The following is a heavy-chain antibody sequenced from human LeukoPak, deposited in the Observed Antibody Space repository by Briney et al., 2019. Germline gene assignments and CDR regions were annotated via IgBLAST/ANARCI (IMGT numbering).Heavy chain of an antibody. CDR2: IYYSGST. Sequence: KSSETLSLTCTVSGGSISSYYWSWIRQPPGKGLEWIGYIYYSGSTNYNPSLKSRVTISVDTSKNQFSLKLSSVTAADTAVYYCARGKTIGYSSSWYGRGVFDIWGQGTMVTVSS. CDR3: ARGKTIGYSSSWYGRGVFDI. D-gene: IGHD6-13*01. V-gene: IGHV4-59*12. CDR1: GGSISSYY. J-gene: IGHJ3*02.